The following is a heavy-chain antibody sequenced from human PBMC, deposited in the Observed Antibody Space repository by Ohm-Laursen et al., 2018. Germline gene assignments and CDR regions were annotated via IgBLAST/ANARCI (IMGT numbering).Heavy chain of an antibody. D-gene: IGHD1-26*01. CDR1: GFTFHDYA. V-gene: IGHV3-9*01. CDR3: AKMVGAWDFFGY. J-gene: IGHJ4*02. Sequence: SLRLSCSASGFTFHDYAMHWVRQAPGKGLEWVSGITWNSGTVTYADSVKGRFTISRDNAKNSLYLQMNSLRAEDTALYYCAKMVGAWDFFGYWGQGTLVTVSS. CDR2: ITWNSGTV.